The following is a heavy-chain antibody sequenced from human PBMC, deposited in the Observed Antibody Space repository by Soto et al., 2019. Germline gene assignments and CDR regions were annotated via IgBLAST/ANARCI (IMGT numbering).Heavy chain of an antibody. CDR2: ISYDGSDK. CDR1: GFTFSSYA. J-gene: IGHJ4*02. V-gene: IGHV3-30*03. D-gene: IGHD3-22*01. Sequence: PGGSLRLSCAASGFTFSSYAMHWVRQAPGKGLEWVAVISYDGSDKYYADSVKGRFTISRDNSKNTLYLQMNSLRTEDTAVYYCARGARDYYDSSGYYNDYWGQGTLVTVSS. CDR3: ARGARDYYDSSGYYNDY.